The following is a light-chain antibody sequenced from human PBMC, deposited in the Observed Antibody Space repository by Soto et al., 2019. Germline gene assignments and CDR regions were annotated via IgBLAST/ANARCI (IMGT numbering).Light chain of an antibody. CDR2: DVR. CDR1: SSDVGGYNY. J-gene: IGLJ1*01. CDR3: SSYTSSSTHV. V-gene: IGLV2-14*01. Sequence: VLTKAASVSAFPGQSSTISCTGTSSDVGGYNYVSWYQQHPGKAPKLMIYDVRNRPSGVSDRFSGSKSGNTASLTISGLQAEDEADYYCSSYTSSSTHVFGTGTKVTVL.